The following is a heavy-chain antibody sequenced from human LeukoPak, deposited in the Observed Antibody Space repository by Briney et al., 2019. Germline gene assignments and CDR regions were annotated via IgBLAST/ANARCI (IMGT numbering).Heavy chain of an antibody. V-gene: IGHV3-30*02. Sequence: PGRSLRLSCAASGFTFSSYGMHWVRQAPGKGLEWVAFIRYDGSNKYYADSVKGRFTISRDNSKNTLYLQMNSLRAEDTAVYYCAKDGRGITMVRGVPTPDYWGQGTLVTVSS. CDR2: IRYDGSNK. D-gene: IGHD3-10*01. J-gene: IGHJ4*02. CDR1: GFTFSSYG. CDR3: AKDGRGITMVRGVPTPDY.